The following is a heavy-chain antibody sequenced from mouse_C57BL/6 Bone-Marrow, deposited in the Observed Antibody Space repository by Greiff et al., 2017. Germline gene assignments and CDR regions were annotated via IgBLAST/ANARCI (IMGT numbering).Heavy chain of an antibody. J-gene: IGHJ3*01. Sequence: VMLVESGPGLVQPSQSLSITCTVSGFSLTSYGVHWVRQSPGKGLEWLGVIWSGGSTDYNAAFISRMSISKDNSTSQVFFKMNSLQADDTAIYYCAGGETAVSWFAYWGQGTLVTVSA. V-gene: IGHV2-2*01. D-gene: IGHD6-1*01. CDR2: IWSGGST. CDR3: AGGETAVSWFAY. CDR1: GFSLTSYG.